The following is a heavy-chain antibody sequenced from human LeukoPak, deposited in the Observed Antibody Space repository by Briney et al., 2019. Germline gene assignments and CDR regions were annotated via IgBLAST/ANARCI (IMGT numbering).Heavy chain of an antibody. D-gene: IGHD2-15*01. Sequence: GGSLRLSCAASGFTFSSYGMHWVRQAPGKGLEWVAFIRYDGSNKYYADSVKGRFTISRDNSKNTLYLQMNSLRPEDTAVYYCAREDKGQVYFDYWGQGTPVTVSS. CDR1: GFTFSSYG. CDR3: AREDKGQVYFDY. V-gene: IGHV3-30*02. CDR2: IRYDGSNK. J-gene: IGHJ4*02.